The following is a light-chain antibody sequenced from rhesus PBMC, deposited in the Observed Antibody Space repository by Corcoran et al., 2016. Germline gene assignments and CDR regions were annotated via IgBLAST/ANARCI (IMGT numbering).Light chain of an antibody. CDR2: GAF. V-gene: IGKV3S9*01. Sequence: EIVVTQSPATLSVSPGERATLSCRASQRVSNYLAWYQQKPGQAPSLLISGAFPRATGIPDRCTGSGSWTDFTLTISSLEPEDFAVYYCQQYSNWPLTFGGGTKVEIK. CDR1: QRVSNY. J-gene: IGKJ4*01. CDR3: QQYSNWPLT.